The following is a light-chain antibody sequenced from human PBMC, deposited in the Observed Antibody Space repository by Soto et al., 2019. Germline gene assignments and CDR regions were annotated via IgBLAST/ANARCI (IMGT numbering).Light chain of an antibody. CDR3: SSYTSSSTSLV. J-gene: IGLJ2*01. CDR1: SSDVGGYNY. V-gene: IGLV2-14*01. Sequence: QSALTQPASVSGSPGQSITISCTGTSSDVGGYNYVSWYQQHPGKAPKLMIYDVSDRPSGVSNRFSGSKSGNTASLTISGLQAEDEADYYCSSYTSSSTSLVFGGGTKVT. CDR2: DVS.